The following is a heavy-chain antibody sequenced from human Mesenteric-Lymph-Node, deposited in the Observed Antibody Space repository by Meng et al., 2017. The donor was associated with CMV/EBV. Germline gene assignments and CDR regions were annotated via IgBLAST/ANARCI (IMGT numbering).Heavy chain of an antibody. J-gene: IGHJ4*02. V-gene: IGHV1-3*02. Sequence: ASVKVSCKASGYTFTSYAMHWVRQAPGQRLEWMGWSNAGNGNTKYSQEFQGRVTITRDTSASTAYMELSSLRSDDTAVYYCASDGSGYYALGYWGQGTLVTVSS. D-gene: IGHD3-22*01. CDR2: SNAGNGNT. CDR1: GYTFTSYA. CDR3: ASDGSGYYALGY.